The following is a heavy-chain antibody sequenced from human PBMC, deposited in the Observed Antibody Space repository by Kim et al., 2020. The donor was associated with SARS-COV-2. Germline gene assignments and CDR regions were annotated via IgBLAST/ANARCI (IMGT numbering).Heavy chain of an antibody. CDR2: TYYRSKWYN. CDR1: GDRVSSNSAA. Sequence: SQTLSLTCAISGDRVSSNSAAWNWIRQSPSRGLEWLGRTYYRSKWYNDYAVSVKSRITINPDTSKNQFSLQLNSVTPEDTAVYYCARAGSYYDSSGYYEYYFDYWGQGTLVTVSS. V-gene: IGHV6-1*01. D-gene: IGHD3-22*01. J-gene: IGHJ4*02. CDR3: ARAGSYYDSSGYYEYYFDY.